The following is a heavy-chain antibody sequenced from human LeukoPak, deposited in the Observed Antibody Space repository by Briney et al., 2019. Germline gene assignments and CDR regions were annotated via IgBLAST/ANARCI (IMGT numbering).Heavy chain of an antibody. J-gene: IGHJ3*02. CDR2: INPNSGGT. Sequence: APVKVSCKASGYTFTGYYMHWVRQAPGQGLEWMGWINPNSGGTNYAQKFQGRVTMTRDTSISTAYMELSRLRSDDTAVYYCARDRGGITIFGVVTHDAFDIWGQGTMVTVSS. CDR3: ARDRGGITIFGVVTHDAFDI. CDR1: GYTFTGYY. V-gene: IGHV1-2*02. D-gene: IGHD3-3*01.